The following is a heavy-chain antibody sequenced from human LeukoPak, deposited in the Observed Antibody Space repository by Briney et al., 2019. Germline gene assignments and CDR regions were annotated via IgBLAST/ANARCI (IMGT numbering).Heavy chain of an antibody. J-gene: IGHJ4*02. V-gene: IGHV3-49*04. CDR2: IRSKAYGGTT. CDR3: TREGYGGNSVELFDY. CDR1: GFTFSRYW. D-gene: IGHD4-23*01. Sequence: GGSLRLSCAASGFTFSRYWMTWVRQAPGKGLEWVGFIRSKAYGGTTEYAASVKGRFTISRDDSKSIAYLQMNSLKTEDTAVYYCTREGYGGNSVELFDYWGQGTLVTVSS.